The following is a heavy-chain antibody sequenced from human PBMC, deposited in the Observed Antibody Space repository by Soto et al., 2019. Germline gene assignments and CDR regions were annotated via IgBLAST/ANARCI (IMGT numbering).Heavy chain of an antibody. CDR3: ARTYSGSYRGFDY. CDR1: GGSISSSNW. V-gene: IGHV4-4*02. D-gene: IGHD1-26*01. Sequence: PSETLSLTCAVSGGSISSSNWWSWVRQPPGKGLEWIGEIYHSGNTNYNPSLKSRVTISVDKSKNQFSLKLSSVTAADTAVYYCARTYSGSYRGFDYWGQGTLVTVSS. CDR2: IYHSGNT. J-gene: IGHJ4*02.